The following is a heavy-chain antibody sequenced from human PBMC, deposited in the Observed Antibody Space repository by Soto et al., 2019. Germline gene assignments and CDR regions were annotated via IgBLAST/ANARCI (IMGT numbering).Heavy chain of an antibody. V-gene: IGHV1-18*01. CDR3: AREYGMDV. CDR2: ISGYNGNT. Sequence: GASVKLSCKASGYSFHTYAISWVRQAPGQGLEWVGWISGYNGNTNYAQKFQGRVTLTTDTSTKTAFMELRSLTGDDTAVYYCAREYGMDVWGQGTTVTVSS. J-gene: IGHJ6*02. CDR1: GYSFHTYA.